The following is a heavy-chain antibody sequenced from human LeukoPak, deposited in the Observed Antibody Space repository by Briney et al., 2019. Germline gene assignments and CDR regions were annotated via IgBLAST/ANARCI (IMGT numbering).Heavy chain of an antibody. Sequence: ASVKVSCKASGGTFSSYAISWVRQAPGQGLEWMGRIIPILGIANYAQKFQGRVTITADKSTSTAYMELSSLRSEDTAVYYCARVLNYGSGFYYYGMDVWGQGTTVTASS. D-gene: IGHD3-10*01. J-gene: IGHJ6*02. CDR1: GGTFSSYA. V-gene: IGHV1-69*04. CDR3: ARVLNYGSGFYYYGMDV. CDR2: IIPILGIA.